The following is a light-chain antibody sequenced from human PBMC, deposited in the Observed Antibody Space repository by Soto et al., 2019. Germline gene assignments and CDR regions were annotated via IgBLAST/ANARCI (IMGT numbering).Light chain of an antibody. CDR3: QQYNNLPWT. CDR1: QSVRSN. V-gene: IGKV3-15*01. Sequence: ILMTQSPATLSVSPGESVTLSCRASQSVRSNLAWHQQKPGQAPRLLIYGTSTRATGIPARFNGSGSGPEFTLTISSLQSEEFAVYYCQQYNNLPWTFGQGTKVEIK. CDR2: GTS. J-gene: IGKJ1*01.